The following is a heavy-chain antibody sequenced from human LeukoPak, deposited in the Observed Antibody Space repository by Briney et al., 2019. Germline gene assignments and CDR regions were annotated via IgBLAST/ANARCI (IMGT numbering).Heavy chain of an antibody. CDR3: ARDTGGGYSCYDC. Sequence: GGSLRLSCAASGFTFSSYWMTWIRQAPGEGLEWVANIKQDGSEKYYVDSVKGRFTISRDNAKNSLYLQMNSLRAEDTAVYYCARDTGGGYSCYDCWGQGALVTVSS. CDR1: GFTFSSYW. CDR2: IKQDGSEK. J-gene: IGHJ4*02. V-gene: IGHV3-7*01. D-gene: IGHD5-18*01.